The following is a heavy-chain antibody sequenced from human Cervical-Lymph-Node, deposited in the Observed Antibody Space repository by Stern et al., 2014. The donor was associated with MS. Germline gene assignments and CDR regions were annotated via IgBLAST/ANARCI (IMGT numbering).Heavy chain of an antibody. CDR1: GYTFISNS. CDR2: ISPYNGDT. V-gene: IGHV1-18*01. J-gene: IGHJ5*02. Sequence: VQLEESGAAVKKPGASVKVSCEASGYTFISNSITWVRQAPGQGLEWMGWISPYNGDTNYAQKFQGRVALATDTSTSTAYMELRSLRSDDTAIYYCARDNGYISSWTWFDPWGQGTLVTVSS. CDR3: ARDNGYISSWTWFDP. D-gene: IGHD6-13*01.